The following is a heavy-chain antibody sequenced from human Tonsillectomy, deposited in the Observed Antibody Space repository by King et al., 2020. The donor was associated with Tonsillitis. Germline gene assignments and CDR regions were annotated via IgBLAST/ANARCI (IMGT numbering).Heavy chain of an antibody. CDR3: AHSPLDGYLFDY. D-gene: IGHD6-25*01. CDR2: IYWDDDK. J-gene: IGHJ4*02. V-gene: IGHV2-5*02. Sequence: TLKESGPTLVKPTQTLTLTCSLSGVSVSTSGVGVGWIRQPPGKALEWLALIYWDDDKRYSPSLKSRLTITKDTSRNQVVLTMTNMDPVDTATYYGAHSPLDGYLFDYWGQGTLVTVSS. CDR1: GVSVSTSGVG.